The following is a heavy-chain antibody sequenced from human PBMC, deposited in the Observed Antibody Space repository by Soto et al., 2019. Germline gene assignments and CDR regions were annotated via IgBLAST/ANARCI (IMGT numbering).Heavy chain of an antibody. CDR1: GFTFSSYW. CDR2: IKHDGSEK. CDR3: ARGGMAGTGLL. J-gene: IGHJ4*02. V-gene: IGHV3-7*01. Sequence: EVQLVESGGGLVQPGGSLRLSCAASGFTFSSYWMSWVRQAPGKGLEWVANIKHDGSEKYYVDSVKGRFTISRDNAKNSLYLQMNSLGAEDTAVYYCARGGMAGTGLLWGQGTLVTVSS. D-gene: IGHD6-19*01.